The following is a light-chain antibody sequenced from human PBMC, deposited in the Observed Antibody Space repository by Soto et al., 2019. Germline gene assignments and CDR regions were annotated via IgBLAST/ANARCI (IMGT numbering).Light chain of an antibody. V-gene: IGKV3-15*01. Sequence: ETVMTQSPAVLSVSPVERATLSCRASQSVDSRLAWYQQKPGQAPRLLIYGASTRATGIPARFSGSGSGTEFTLTISSLQSEDSAIYYCQQFSDSPPERTFGQGTKVEVK. CDR1: QSVDSR. J-gene: IGKJ1*01. CDR3: QQFSDSPPERT. CDR2: GAS.